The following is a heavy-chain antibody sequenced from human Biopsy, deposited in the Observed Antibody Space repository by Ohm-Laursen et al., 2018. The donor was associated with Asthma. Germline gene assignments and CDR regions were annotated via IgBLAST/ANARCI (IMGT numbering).Heavy chain of an antibody. J-gene: IGHJ4*02. CDR2: ISSSGSTT. CDR3: ARGYSTSWYFGY. CDR1: GFSFSDYY. Sequence: SLRLSCAASGFSFSDYYMTWMRQAPRKGLEWVSSISSSGSTTYPAESVKGRFTISRDNAKKSLFLEMNSLTVEDTAVYFCARGYSTSWYFGYWGQGTLVTVSS. V-gene: IGHV3-11*01. D-gene: IGHD6-13*01.